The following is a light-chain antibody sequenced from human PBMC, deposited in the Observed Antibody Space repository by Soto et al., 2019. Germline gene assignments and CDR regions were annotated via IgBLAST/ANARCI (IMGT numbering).Light chain of an antibody. J-gene: IGKJ5*01. Sequence: EVVLTQSPVTLSLSPGERATLSCRASQSFRGLLSWYQQKPGQAPRLLIYDAYNRATGIPPRFSGSGSGTDFTLTISSLEPEDSEVDYCQQRHMWPITFGQGTRLEIK. CDR1: QSFRGL. V-gene: IGKV3-11*01. CDR2: DAY. CDR3: QQRHMWPIT.